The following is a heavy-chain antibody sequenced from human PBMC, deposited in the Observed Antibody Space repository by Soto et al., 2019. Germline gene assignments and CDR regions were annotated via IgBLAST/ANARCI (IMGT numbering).Heavy chain of an antibody. V-gene: IGHV3-13*05. CDR1: GFTFSISD. CDR3: ARWNWQQLAFDY. CDR2: IGSAGDP. J-gene: IGHJ4*02. D-gene: IGHD6-13*01. Sequence: GSLRLSCAASGFTFSISDMHLVLQATGKGLEWVSVIGSAGDPYYAGSVKGRFTISRENAKNSLYLQMNSLRAGDTAVYYCARWNWQQLAFDYWGQGTLVTVSS.